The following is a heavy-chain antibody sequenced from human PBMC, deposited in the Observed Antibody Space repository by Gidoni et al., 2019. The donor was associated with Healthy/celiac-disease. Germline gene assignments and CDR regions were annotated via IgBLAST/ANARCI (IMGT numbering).Heavy chain of an antibody. CDR1: GGSISSRNW. J-gene: IGHJ6*03. Sequence: QVQLQESGPGLVKPSGTLSLTCAVSGGSISSRNWWRWVRQPPGKGLEWIGEIYHSGSTNYNPSLKSRVTISVDKSKNQFSLKLSSVTAADTAVYYCARENYDFWSGYRSYYYYCYMDVWGKGTTVTVSS. CDR2: IYHSGST. V-gene: IGHV4-4*02. CDR3: ARENYDFWSGYRSYYYYCYMDV. D-gene: IGHD3-3*01.